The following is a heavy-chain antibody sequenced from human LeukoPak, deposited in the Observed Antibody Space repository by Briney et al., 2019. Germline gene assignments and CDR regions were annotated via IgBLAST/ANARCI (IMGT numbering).Heavy chain of an antibody. CDR2: INPNSGGT. D-gene: IGHD3-10*01. CDR3: ASLMVRGVIGKSRDY. CDR1: GYTSTDYY. J-gene: IGHJ4*02. V-gene: IGHV1-2*02. Sequence: ASVKVSCKASGYTSTDYYMHWVRQAPGQGLEWMGWINPNSGGTNYAQKFQGRVTMTRDTSISTAYMELSRLRSDDTAVYYCASLMVRGVIGKSRDYWGQGTLVTVSS.